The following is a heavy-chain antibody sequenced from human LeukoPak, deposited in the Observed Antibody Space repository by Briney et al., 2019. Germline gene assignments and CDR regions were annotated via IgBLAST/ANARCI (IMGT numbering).Heavy chain of an antibody. J-gene: IGHJ4*02. Sequence: PGGSLRLSCAASGFTVSNNYMTWFRQAPGMGLQWVSLIYSDGTTYYADSVKGRFTVSRDNSKNTLYLQMNSLRAEDAAVYYCAKDKMDYSNYVSGFDYWGQGTLVTVSS. CDR3: AKDKMDYSNYVSGFDY. D-gene: IGHD4-11*01. CDR1: GFTVSNNY. V-gene: IGHV3-53*05. CDR2: IYSDGTT.